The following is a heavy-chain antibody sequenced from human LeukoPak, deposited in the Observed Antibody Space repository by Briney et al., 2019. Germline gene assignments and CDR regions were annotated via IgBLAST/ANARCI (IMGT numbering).Heavy chain of an antibody. J-gene: IGHJ6*02. Sequence: GGSLRFSCAASGFTFSSYAMHWVRQAPGKGLEWVAVISYDGSNKYYADSVKGRFTISRDNSKNTLYLQMNSLRAEDTAVYYCARDFGYSYGTYYYGMDVWGQGTTVTVSS. V-gene: IGHV3-30-3*01. CDR1: GFTFSSYA. CDR2: ISYDGSNK. CDR3: ARDFGYSYGTYYYGMDV. D-gene: IGHD5-18*01.